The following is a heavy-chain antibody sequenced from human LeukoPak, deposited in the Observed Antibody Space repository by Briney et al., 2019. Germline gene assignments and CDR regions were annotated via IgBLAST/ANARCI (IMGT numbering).Heavy chain of an antibody. CDR2: IIPIFGTA. CDR3: ASNANSRQILYAFDI. D-gene: IGHD2/OR15-2a*01. J-gene: IGHJ3*02. CDR1: GGTFSSYA. V-gene: IGHV1-69*06. Sequence: GASVKVSCKASGGTFSSYAISWVRQAPGQGLEWMGGIIPIFGTANYAQKFQGRVTITADKSTSTAYMELSSLRSEDTAVYYCASNANSRQILYAFDIWGQGTMVTVSS.